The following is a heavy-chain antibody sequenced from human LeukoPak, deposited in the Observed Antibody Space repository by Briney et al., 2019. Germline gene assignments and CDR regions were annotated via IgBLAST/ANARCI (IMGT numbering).Heavy chain of an antibody. CDR1: XXTFSTYS. Sequence: XSXXASXXTFSTYSMNWVRQAPGKGLEWISYITSSSSAIYYTDSVKGGFTVSRDNAKNSLYLQMNSLRAEDTAVYYCARDNRGYDYWGQGTLVTVSS. V-gene: IGHV3-48*04. CDR2: ITSSSSAI. J-gene: IGHJ4*02. D-gene: IGHD5-12*01. CDR3: ARDNRGYDY.